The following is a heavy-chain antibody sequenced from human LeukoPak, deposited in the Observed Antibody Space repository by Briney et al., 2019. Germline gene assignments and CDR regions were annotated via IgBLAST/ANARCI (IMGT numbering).Heavy chain of an antibody. CDR1: GGSISSYY. J-gene: IGHJ5*02. Sequence: SEALSLTCTVSGGSISSYYWSWIRQPAGKGLEWIGRIYTSGSTNYNPSLKSRVTMSVDTSKNQFSLKLSSVTATDTAVYYCARDRYDYVWGSYTFDPWGQGTLVTVSS. CDR3: ARDRYDYVWGSYTFDP. CDR2: IYTSGST. V-gene: IGHV4-4*07. D-gene: IGHD3-16*01.